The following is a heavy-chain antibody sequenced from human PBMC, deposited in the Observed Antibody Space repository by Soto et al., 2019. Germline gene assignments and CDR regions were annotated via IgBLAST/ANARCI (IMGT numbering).Heavy chain of an antibody. Sequence: QVQLVQSGAEVKKPVASVKVSCKASGYTFTSYDINWVRQATGQGLEWMGWMNPNSGNTGYAQKFQGRVTMTRNTSISTAYMELSSLRSEDTAVYYCARGINYYDSGDDAFDIWGQGTMVTVSS. CDR3: ARGINYYDSGDDAFDI. J-gene: IGHJ3*02. CDR2: MNPNSGNT. CDR1: GYTFTSYD. D-gene: IGHD3-10*01. V-gene: IGHV1-8*01.